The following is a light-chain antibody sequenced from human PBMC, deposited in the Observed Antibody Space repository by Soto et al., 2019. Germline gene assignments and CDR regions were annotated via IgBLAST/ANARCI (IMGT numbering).Light chain of an antibody. CDR1: NSNIGSNS. CDR2: SND. J-gene: IGLJ2*01. Sequence: QSVLTQPPSVSGTPGQRVSISCSGSNSNIGSNSVSWYQQLPGTAPKLLIYSNDQRPSGVTDRFSGSKSGTSASLAVSGLRSEDEADYHCATWYGSLSGPVFGGGTNVTVL. V-gene: IGLV1-47*01. CDR3: ATWYGSLSGPV.